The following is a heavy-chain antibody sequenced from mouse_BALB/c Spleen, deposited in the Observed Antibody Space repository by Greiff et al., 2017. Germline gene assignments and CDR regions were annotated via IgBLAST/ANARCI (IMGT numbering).Heavy chain of an antibody. Sequence: EVKLEESGPGLVKPSQSLSLTCTVTGYSITSDYAWNWIRQFPGNKLEWMGYISYSGSTSYNPSLKSRISITRDTSKNQFFLQLNSVTTEDTATYYCARSIITTAGEFAYWGQGTLVTVSA. V-gene: IGHV3-2*02. CDR2: ISYSGST. D-gene: IGHD1-1*01. CDR3: ARSIITTAGEFAY. CDR1: GYSITSDYA. J-gene: IGHJ3*01.